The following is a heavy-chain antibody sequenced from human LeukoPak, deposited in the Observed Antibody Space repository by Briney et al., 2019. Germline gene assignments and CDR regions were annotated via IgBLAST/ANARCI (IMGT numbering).Heavy chain of an antibody. D-gene: IGHD5-18*01. CDR1: GGSISSSSYY. CDR2: IYYSGST. CDR3: ARHTKGYHSPYFDY. Sequence: SETLSLACTVSGGSISSSSYYWGWIRQPPGKGLEWIGSIYYSGSTYYNPSLKSRVTISVDTSKNQFSLKLSSVTAADTAVYYCARHTKGYHSPYFDYWGQGTLVTVSS. V-gene: IGHV4-39*01. J-gene: IGHJ4*02.